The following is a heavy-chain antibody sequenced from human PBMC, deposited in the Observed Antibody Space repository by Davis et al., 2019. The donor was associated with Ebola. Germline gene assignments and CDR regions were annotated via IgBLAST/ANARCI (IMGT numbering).Heavy chain of an antibody. J-gene: IGHJ6*02. CDR1: GFTFSSYG. CDR3: AKSPYGHYYYYGMDV. V-gene: IGHV3-33*06. CDR2: IWYDGSNK. Sequence: GESLKTSCAASGFTFSSYGMHWVRQAPGKGLEWVAVIWYDGSNKYYADSVKGRFTISRDNSKNTLYLQMNSLRAEDTAVYYCAKSPYGHYYYYGMDVWGQGTTVTVSS. D-gene: IGHD4-17*01.